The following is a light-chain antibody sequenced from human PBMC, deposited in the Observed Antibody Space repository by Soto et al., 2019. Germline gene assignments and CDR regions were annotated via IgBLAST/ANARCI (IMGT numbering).Light chain of an antibody. Sequence: DVQMTQSPSSLSALVGDRVTITCRASQSVSRYLYWYQHKPGKAPKLLINAASNLRSGVPSRFSGSGSGTDFTLTIDGLQPEDFAVYYCQQSYITPPITFGQGTRLELK. J-gene: IGKJ5*01. V-gene: IGKV1-39*01. CDR2: AAS. CDR3: QQSYITPPIT. CDR1: QSVSRY.